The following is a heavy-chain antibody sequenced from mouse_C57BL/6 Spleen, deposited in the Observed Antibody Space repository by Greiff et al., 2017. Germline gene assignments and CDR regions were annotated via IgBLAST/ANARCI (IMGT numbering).Heavy chain of an antibody. V-gene: IGHV1-54*01. J-gene: IGHJ4*01. CDR1: GYAFTNYL. Sequence: QVQLKQSGAELVRPGTSVKVSCKASGYAFTNYLIEWVKQRPGQGLEWIGVINPGSGGTNYNEKFKGKATLTADKSSSTAYMQLSSLTSEDSAVYYCARLGDSYAMDYWGQGTSVTVSS. CDR3: ARLGDSYAMDY. CDR2: INPGSGGT.